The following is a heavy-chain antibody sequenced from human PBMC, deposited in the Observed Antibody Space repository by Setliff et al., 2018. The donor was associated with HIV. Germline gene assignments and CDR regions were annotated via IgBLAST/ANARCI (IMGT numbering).Heavy chain of an antibody. D-gene: IGHD3-10*01. CDR1: GFTFSSYN. J-gene: IGHJ5*02. V-gene: IGHV3-9*03. Sequence: GGSLRLSCAVSGFTFSSYNMNWVRQAPGKGLEWVSGVSWNSGSIGYADSVKGRFTISRDNAKNSLYLQMNSLRAEDMALYYCAGGSGSYPKPFDPWGQGTLVTVSS. CDR2: VSWNSGSI. CDR3: AGGSGSYPKPFDP.